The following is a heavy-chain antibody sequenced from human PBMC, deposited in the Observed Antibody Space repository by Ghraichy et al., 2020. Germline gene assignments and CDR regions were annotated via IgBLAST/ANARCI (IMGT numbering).Heavy chain of an antibody. CDR2: IYYSGST. CDR3: ARVDSSGYYPFDY. Sequence: SETLSLTCTVSGGSISSYYWSWIRQPPGKGLEWIGYIYYSGSTNYNPSLKSRVTISVDTSKNQFSLKLSSVTAADTAVYYCARVDSSGYYPFDYWGQGTLVTVST. CDR1: GGSISSYY. D-gene: IGHD3-22*01. J-gene: IGHJ4*02. V-gene: IGHV4-59*01.